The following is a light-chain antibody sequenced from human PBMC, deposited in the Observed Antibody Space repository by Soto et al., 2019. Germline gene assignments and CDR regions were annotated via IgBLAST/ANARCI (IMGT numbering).Light chain of an antibody. Sequence: QSVLTQPASVSGSPGQSITISCTGTSSDIGSNTLVSWYQQHPGKAPKVMIYEVDKWPSGVSTRFSGSRSGNTASLTISGLQAEDEADYFCCSYAGGFTYVFGTGTKVTVL. CDR3: CSYAGGFTYV. CDR1: SSDIGSNTL. J-gene: IGLJ1*01. CDR2: EVD. V-gene: IGLV2-23*02.